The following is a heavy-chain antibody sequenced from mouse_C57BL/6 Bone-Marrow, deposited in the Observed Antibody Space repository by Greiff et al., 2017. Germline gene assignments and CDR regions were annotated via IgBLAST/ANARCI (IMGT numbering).Heavy chain of an antibody. CDR1: GFNIKDDY. CDR2: IDPENGDT. V-gene: IGHV14-4*01. Sequence: EVQLQQSGAELVRPGASVKLSCTASGFNIKDDYMHWVKQRPEQGLEWIGWIDPENGDTEYASKFQGKATITADTSSNTAYLQLSSLISEDTAVYYCSSFDGNYFDFWGQGTPLTVAS. D-gene: IGHD2-3*01. CDR3: SSFDGNYFDF. J-gene: IGHJ2*01.